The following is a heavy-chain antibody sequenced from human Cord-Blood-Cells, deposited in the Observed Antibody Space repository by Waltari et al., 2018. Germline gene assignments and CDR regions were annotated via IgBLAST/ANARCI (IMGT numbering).Heavy chain of an antibody. CDR2: INPNSGGT. D-gene: IGHD1-26*01. V-gene: IGHV1-2*04. J-gene: IGHJ3*02. CDR3: AREGSGSYYDAFDI. CDR1: GYTFTGYY. Sequence: QVQLVQSGAAGKKPGASVKVSCKASGYTFTGYYMHWVRQAPGQGLEWMGWINPNSGGTNYAQKFQGWVTMTRDTSISTAYMELSRLRSDDTAVYYCAREGSGSYYDAFDIWGQGTMVTVSS.